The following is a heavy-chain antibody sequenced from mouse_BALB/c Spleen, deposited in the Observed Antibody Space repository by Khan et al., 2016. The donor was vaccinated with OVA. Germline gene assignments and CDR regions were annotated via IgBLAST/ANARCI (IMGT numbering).Heavy chain of an antibody. Sequence: VQLQQSGAELVKPGASVKLSCTASGFNIKDTYMHWVKQRPEQGLEWIGRIDPENGNTKYDPKFQGKATITADTSSNQAYLKLSSLKSEDTARDYCAMIKGTYWYFDVWGAGTTVTVSS. CDR2: IDPENGNT. J-gene: IGHJ1*01. CDR3: AMIKGTYWYFDV. D-gene: IGHD2-4*01. V-gene: IGHV14-3*02. CDR1: GFNIKDTY.